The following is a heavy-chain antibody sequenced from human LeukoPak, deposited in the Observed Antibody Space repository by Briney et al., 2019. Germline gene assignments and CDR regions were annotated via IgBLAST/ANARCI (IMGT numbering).Heavy chain of an antibody. J-gene: IGHJ6*02. CDR2: INHNGNVN. Sequence: GGSLRLSCAASGFTFSSYWMNWARQAPGKGLEWVANINHNGNVNYYVDSVKGRFTISRDNAKNSLYLQMSNLRAEDTAVFFCPRGGGLDVWGQGATVTVSS. V-gene: IGHV3-7*04. CDR3: PRGGGLDV. CDR1: GFTFSSYW.